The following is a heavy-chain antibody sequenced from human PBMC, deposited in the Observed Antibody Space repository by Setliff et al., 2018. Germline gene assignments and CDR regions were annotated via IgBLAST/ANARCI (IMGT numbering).Heavy chain of an antibody. CDR2: ISSSSSYI. J-gene: IGHJ4*02. CDR1: GFTFSDYY. D-gene: IGHD3-9*01. CDR3: ACPDILTGLYDY. V-gene: IGHV3-21*01. Sequence: GGSLRLSCAASGFTFSDYYMNWVRQAPGKGLEWVSSISSSSSYIYYADSVKGRFTISRDNAKNSLYLQMNSLRAEDTAVYYCACPDILTGLYDYWGQGTLVTVSS.